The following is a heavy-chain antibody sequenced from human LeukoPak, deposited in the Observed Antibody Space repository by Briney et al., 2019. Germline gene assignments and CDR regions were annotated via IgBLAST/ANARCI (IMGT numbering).Heavy chain of an antibody. CDR3: VTDRYSSFDN. V-gene: IGHV1-24*01. CDR1: GYTLTELS. Sequence: ASVKVSCKVSGYTLTELSMYWVRQAPGKGFEWMGGFDPEDGEIIYAQKFQGRVTVTEDTSTDTAYMELSSLRSEDTAVHYCVTDRYSSFDNWGQGTLVTVSS. D-gene: IGHD5-18*01. J-gene: IGHJ4*02. CDR2: FDPEDGEI.